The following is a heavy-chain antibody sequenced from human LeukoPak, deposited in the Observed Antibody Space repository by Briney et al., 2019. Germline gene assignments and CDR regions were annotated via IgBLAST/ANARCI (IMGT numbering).Heavy chain of an antibody. CDR2: ISGSGGST. CDR1: GFTFSSYA. Sequence: SGGSLRLSCAASGFTFSSYAMSWVRQAPGKGLEWVSAISGSGGSTYYADSVKGRFTISRDNSKNTLYLQMNSLRAEDTAVYYCAKRLLTGIAAADWFDPWGQGTLVTVSS. J-gene: IGHJ5*02. CDR3: AKRLLTGIAAADWFDP. D-gene: IGHD6-13*01. V-gene: IGHV3-23*01.